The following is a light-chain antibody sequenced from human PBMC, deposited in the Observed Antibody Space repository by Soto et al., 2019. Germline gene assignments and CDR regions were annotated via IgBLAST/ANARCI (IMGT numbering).Light chain of an antibody. Sequence: IGFRQSPSTLSLSPGERATLSCRASQSVSSSYLAWYQQKPGQAPRLLIYGASSRATDIPDRYSGSGSGTDFTLTISRLEPEDFAVYYCHQYGSSPATFGQGTKVDIK. CDR1: QSVSSSY. V-gene: IGKV3-20*01. J-gene: IGKJ1*01. CDR2: GAS. CDR3: HQYGSSPAT.